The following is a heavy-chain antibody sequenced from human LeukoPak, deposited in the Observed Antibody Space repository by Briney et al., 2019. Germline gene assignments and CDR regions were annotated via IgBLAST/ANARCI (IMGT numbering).Heavy chain of an antibody. CDR3: AKEGSITMIVTGGYFDY. CDR1: GFTFSSYA. CDR2: ICGSGGST. Sequence: PGGSLRLSCAASGFTFSSYAMSSVRQAPGKGLEWVSAICGSGGSTYYADSVKGRFTISRDNSNNTLYLQMNSLRAEDTAVYYCAKEGSITMIVTGGYFDYWGQGTLVTVSS. J-gene: IGHJ4*02. D-gene: IGHD3-22*01. V-gene: IGHV3-23*01.